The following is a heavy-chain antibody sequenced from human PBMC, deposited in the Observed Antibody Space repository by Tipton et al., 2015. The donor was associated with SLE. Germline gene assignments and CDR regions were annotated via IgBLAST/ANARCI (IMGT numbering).Heavy chain of an antibody. CDR2: INYSGTT. CDR1: GDSISNNNYY. J-gene: IGHJ2*01. Sequence: TLSLTCTLSGDSISNNNYYWGWIRQPPGKGLEWIGNINYSGTTYFNPSLKTRITISVDRSMVHFSLRLASVTAADTAVYYCARGRWYFDLWGRGTLVTVSS. CDR3: ARGRWYFDL. V-gene: IGHV4-39*02.